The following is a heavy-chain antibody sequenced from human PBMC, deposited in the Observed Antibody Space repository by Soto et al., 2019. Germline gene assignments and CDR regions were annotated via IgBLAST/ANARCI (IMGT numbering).Heavy chain of an antibody. D-gene: IGHD2-15*01. Sequence: QVQLVESGGGVVQPGGSLRLSCAASGFTFRNYAMHWVRQAPGKGLECLAVIAYDGSNAFYRDYVKGRFTISRDNSTNTLYLHMNSLRSEDTGVYYCARGDREDILVVVGARPGEYGIDIWGQGTTVTVSS. CDR1: GFTFRNYA. J-gene: IGHJ6*02. CDR2: IAYDGSNA. V-gene: IGHV3-30-3*01. CDR3: ARGDREDILVVVGARPGEYGIDI.